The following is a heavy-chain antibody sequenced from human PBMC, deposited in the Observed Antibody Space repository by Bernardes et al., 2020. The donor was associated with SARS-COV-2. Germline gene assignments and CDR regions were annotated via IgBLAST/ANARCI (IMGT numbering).Heavy chain of an antibody. CDR3: ARDRGIEANGMDV. J-gene: IGHJ6*02. CDR1: GDSLRNFY. CDR2: VDDSGTS. D-gene: IGHD1-26*01. Sequence: SETLSLTCTVSGDSLRNFYWTWIRLPPGKGLEWIGFVDDSGTSTYNPPLKSRVTISADRSQNQISLNLQSVTAADTAVYYCARDRGIEANGMDVWGQGTTVTVSS. V-gene: IGHV4-59*12.